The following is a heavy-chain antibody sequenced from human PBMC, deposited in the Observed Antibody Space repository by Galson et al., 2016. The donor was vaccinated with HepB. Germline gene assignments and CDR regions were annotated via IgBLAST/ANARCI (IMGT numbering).Heavy chain of an antibody. J-gene: IGHJ4*02. V-gene: IGHV3-64D*08. CDR3: AEHRLGYYDSGSPFDY. CDR1: GFTFSDHA. Sequence: SLRLSCAASGFTFSDHAMHWVRRAPGKGLDYVSAISGNGDNTHYADSVRGRFTISRDNSKNTLYLQMSSLRAEDAAIYYCAEHRLGYYDSGSPFDYWGQGTLVTVSS. CDR2: ISGNGDNT. D-gene: IGHD3-10*01.